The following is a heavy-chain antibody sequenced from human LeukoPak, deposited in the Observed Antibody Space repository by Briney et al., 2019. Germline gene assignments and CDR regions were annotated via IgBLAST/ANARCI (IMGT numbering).Heavy chain of an antibody. CDR1: GFTFSSYG. J-gene: IGHJ6*02. V-gene: IGHV3-33*01. Sequence: GGSLRLSCAASGFTFSSYGMHWVRRAPGKGLEWVAVIWYDGSNKYYADSVKGRFTISRDNSKNTLYLQMNSLRAEDTAVYYCARAKYSSSRYYYYGMDVWGQGTTVTVSS. CDR2: IWYDGSNK. CDR3: ARAKYSSSRYYYYGMDV. D-gene: IGHD6-6*01.